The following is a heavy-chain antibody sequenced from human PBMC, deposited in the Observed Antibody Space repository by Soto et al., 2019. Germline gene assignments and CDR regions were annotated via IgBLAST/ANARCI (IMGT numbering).Heavy chain of an antibody. CDR3: ARDQGITTFGVYSMYYYGMDV. CDR1: GYTFTSSG. CDR2: ISTDNGNT. D-gene: IGHD3-3*01. V-gene: IGHV1-18*01. Sequence: QVQLVQSGAEVKKPGASVKVSCKASGYTFTSSGISWVRQAPGQGLEWMGWISTDNGNTNYAQHLQGRVSMTTDTSISTAYMDLRSLRSDDTAVYFCARDQGITTFGVYSMYYYGMDVWGQGTTVTVSS. J-gene: IGHJ6*02.